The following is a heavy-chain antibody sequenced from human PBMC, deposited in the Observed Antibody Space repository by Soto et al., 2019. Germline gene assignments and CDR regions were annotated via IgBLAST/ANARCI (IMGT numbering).Heavy chain of an antibody. Sequence: PSETLSLTCTVSGGSISSYYWSWIRQPPGKGLEWIGYIYYSGSTSYNPSLKSRVTISVDTSKNQFSLKLGSVTAADTAVYYCARTILEWLFNDWGQGTLVTVSS. D-gene: IGHD3-3*01. CDR3: ARTILEWLFND. CDR1: GGSISSYY. J-gene: IGHJ4*02. V-gene: IGHV4-59*01. CDR2: IYYSGST.